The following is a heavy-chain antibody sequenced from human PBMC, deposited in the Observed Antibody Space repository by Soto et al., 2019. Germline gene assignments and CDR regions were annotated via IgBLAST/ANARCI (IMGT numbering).Heavy chain of an antibody. D-gene: IGHD3-22*01. J-gene: IGHJ1*01. Sequence: QVQLVESGGGVVQPGRSLRLSCAASGFTFSNYGMHWVRQAPGKGLEWVAVIWYDGSNKYYADSVKGRFTISRDNSNNTLYLQRNSLQAEDTAVFYCARDGVGYYDSSGYLAYFQHWGQGTLVTVSS. CDR1: GFTFSNYG. CDR3: ARDGVGYYDSSGYLAYFQH. CDR2: IWYDGSNK. V-gene: IGHV3-33*01.